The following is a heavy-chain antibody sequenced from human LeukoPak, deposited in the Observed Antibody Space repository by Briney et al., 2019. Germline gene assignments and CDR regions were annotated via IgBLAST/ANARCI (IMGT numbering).Heavy chain of an antibody. V-gene: IGHV4-39*07. J-gene: IGHJ4*02. CDR1: GGSISSRPYY. D-gene: IGHD3-10*01. CDR3: ARVFSGNYYTFFDS. CDR2: ISYSGTT. Sequence: SETLSLTCTVSGGSISSRPYYWGWVRQPPGKGLEWIGTISYSGTTYYSPSLKSRVTISLDTSKNQFSLKLSSVTAADTAIYYCARVFSGNYYTFFDSWGQGTLVTVSS.